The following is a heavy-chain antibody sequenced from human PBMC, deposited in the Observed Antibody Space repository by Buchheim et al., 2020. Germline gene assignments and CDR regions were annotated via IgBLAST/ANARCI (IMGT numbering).Heavy chain of an antibody. Sequence: VQVVESGGGVVQPGGSLRLSCGASGFAFKNYGMHWVRQAPGKGLEWVAVISYDGNKKFYGDSVKGRFTISRDNSKNTLYFQMNRLRAEDTAVYYCAKAYYYGGGDYYSRLGYFFGMDVWGPGTT. D-gene: IGHD3-10*01. J-gene: IGHJ6*02. CDR2: ISYDGNKK. CDR3: AKAYYYGGGDYYSRLGYFFGMDV. V-gene: IGHV3-30*18. CDR1: GFAFKNYG.